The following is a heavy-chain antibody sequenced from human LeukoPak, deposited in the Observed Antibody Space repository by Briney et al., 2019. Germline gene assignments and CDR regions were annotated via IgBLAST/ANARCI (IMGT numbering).Heavy chain of an antibody. CDR1: GISVSSNY. CDR2: ITITDRAI. Sequence: PGGSLRLSCAASGISVSSNYMNWVRQAPGKGLEWLSHITITDRAIYNADSVKGRFTISRDNAKNSLSLQMNSLRDEDTALYYCARDTDWAFDYWGQGTLVTVSS. V-gene: IGHV3-48*02. D-gene: IGHD3-9*01. CDR3: ARDTDWAFDY. J-gene: IGHJ4*02.